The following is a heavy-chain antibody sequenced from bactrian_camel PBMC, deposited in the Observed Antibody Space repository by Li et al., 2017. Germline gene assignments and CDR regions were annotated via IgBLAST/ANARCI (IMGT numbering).Heavy chain of an antibody. D-gene: IGHD3*01. CDR1: GYDLPV. J-gene: IGHJ6*01. CDR2: IDSDGST. Sequence: HVQLVESGGGSVQAGGSLRLSCTASGYDLPVMGWFRQAPGKEREGIAAIDSDGSTTYADSVKGRFTISRDNDKNTMYLEMKSLKPEDTAMYYCAAIESSTGSRCYPNWKHDYGYWGYGTQVTVS. V-gene: IGHV3S53*01. CDR3: AAIESSTGSRCYPNWKHDYGY.